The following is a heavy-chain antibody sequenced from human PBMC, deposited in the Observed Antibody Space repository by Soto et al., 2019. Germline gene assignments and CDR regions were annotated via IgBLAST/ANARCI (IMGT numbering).Heavy chain of an antibody. CDR2: ISDSGGTS. D-gene: IGHD1-26*01. V-gene: IGHV3-23*04. CDR1: GFIFSNYV. CDR3: AKRPRALLTVDY. J-gene: IGHJ4*02. Sequence: EVQLVDSGGGLVQPGGSLRLSCAASGFIFSNYVMSWVRQAPGKGLEWVSSISDSGGTSYYADSVKGRFTISSDNSKNTLYLHINSLRAEDTAIYDCAKRPRALLTVDYWGQGTLVTVSS.